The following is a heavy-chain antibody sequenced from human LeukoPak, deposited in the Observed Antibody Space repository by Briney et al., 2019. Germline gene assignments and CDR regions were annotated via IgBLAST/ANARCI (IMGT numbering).Heavy chain of an antibody. J-gene: IGHJ6*03. V-gene: IGHV3-43D*03. Sequence: PGGSLRLSCAASGFTFDDYAMHWVRQAPGEGLEWASLISWDGGSAYYADSVKGRFTISRDNSKNSLYLQMNSLRADGTAFYYCARGSSWSHYYMDVWGKGTTVTVSS. D-gene: IGHD6-13*01. CDR3: ARGSSWSHYYMDV. CDR1: GFTFDDYA. CDR2: ISWDGGSA.